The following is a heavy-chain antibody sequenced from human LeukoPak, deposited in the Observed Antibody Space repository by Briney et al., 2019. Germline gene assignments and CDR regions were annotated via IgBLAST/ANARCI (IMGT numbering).Heavy chain of an antibody. Sequence: GASVKVSCKASGYTFASYYMHWVRQAPGQGLEWMGIINPSGGSTSYAQKFQGRVTMTRDTSTSTVYMELSSLRSEDTAVYYCARIRELGWFDPWGQGTLVTVSS. CDR3: ARIRELGWFDP. CDR1: GYTFASYY. D-gene: IGHD1-26*01. V-gene: IGHV1-46*01. J-gene: IGHJ5*02. CDR2: INPSGGST.